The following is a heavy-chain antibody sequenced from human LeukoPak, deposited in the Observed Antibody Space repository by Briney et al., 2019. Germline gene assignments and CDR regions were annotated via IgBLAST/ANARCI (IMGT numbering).Heavy chain of an antibody. V-gene: IGHV4-34*01. D-gene: IGHD3-10*02. CDR2: INHSGST. CDR1: GGSFSGYY. J-gene: IGHJ4*02. Sequence: SETLSLTCAVYGGSFSGYYWSWIRQPPGKGLEWIGEINHSGSTNYNPSLKSRVTISVDTSKNQFSLKLSSVTAADTAVYYCARGGGVMFRGPLDYGGQEPLVTVSS. CDR3: ARGGGVMFRGPLDY.